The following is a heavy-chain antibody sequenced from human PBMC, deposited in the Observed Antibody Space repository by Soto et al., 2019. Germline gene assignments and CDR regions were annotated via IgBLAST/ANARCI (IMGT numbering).Heavy chain of an antibody. Sequence: GGSLRLSCAASVFPFSSFAMTWVRQAPGKGLEWVSDISASGDNTYYADSVKGRFTISRDNSKNTLYLQMNSLTAEDTALYYCARGIVYPDYWGQGTLVTVSS. J-gene: IGHJ4*01. V-gene: IGHV3-23*01. CDR3: ARGIVYPDY. D-gene: IGHD3-16*02. CDR1: VFPFSSFA. CDR2: ISASGDNT.